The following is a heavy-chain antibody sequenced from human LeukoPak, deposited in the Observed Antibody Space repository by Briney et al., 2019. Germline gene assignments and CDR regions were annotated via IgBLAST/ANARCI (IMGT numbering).Heavy chain of an antibody. CDR1: GFTFSSYS. J-gene: IGHJ6*02. CDR2: ISSSSSYI. D-gene: IGHD1-26*01. CDR3: ASPSGDNYYYYYYGMDV. Sequence: GGSLRLSCAASGFTFSSYSMNWVRQAPGKGLEWVSSISSSSSYIYYADSVKGRLTISRDNAKNSLYLQMNSLRAEDTAVYYCASPSGDNYYYYYYGMDVWGQGTTVTVSS. V-gene: IGHV3-21*01.